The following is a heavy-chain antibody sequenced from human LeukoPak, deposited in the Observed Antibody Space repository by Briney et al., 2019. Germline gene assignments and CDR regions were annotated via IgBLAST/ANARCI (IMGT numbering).Heavy chain of an antibody. CDR3: ARQTDYGEDYFDY. Sequence: PSETLSLTCTVSGGSISSGDYYWSWIRQPPGKGLEWIGYIYYSGSTYYNPSLKSRVTISVDTSKNQFSLKLSSVTAADTAVYYCARQTDYGEDYFDYWGQGTLVTVSS. D-gene: IGHD4-17*01. J-gene: IGHJ4*02. CDR1: GGSISSGDYY. V-gene: IGHV4-30-4*08. CDR2: IYYSGST.